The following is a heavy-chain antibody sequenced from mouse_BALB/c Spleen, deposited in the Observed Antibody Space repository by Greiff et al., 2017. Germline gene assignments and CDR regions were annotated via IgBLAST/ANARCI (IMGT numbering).Heavy chain of an antibody. CDR2: INPGSGGT. CDR3: ARYTTVVEGYAMDY. CDR1: GYAFTNYL. Sequence: QVQLKQSGAELVRPGTSVKVSCKASGYAFTNYLIEWVKQRPGQGLEWIGVINPGSGGTNYNEKFKGKATLTADKSSSTAYMQLSSLTSDDSAVYFCARYTTVVEGYAMDYWGQGTSVTVSA. V-gene: IGHV1-54*01. J-gene: IGHJ4*01. D-gene: IGHD1-1*01.